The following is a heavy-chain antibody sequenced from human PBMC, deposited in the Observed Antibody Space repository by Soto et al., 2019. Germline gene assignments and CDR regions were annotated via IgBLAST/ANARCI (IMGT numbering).Heavy chain of an antibody. D-gene: IGHD3-22*01. J-gene: IGHJ4*02. CDR1: GFTFSSYS. CDR2: ISSSSSPI. CDR3: ARGAYYYDSSGLSY. V-gene: IGHV3-48*04. Sequence: GGSLRLSCAASGFTFSSYSINWVRQAPGKGLEWVSSISSSSSPIYYADSVKGRFTISRDNAKNSLYLQMNSLRAEDTAVYYCARGAYYYDSSGLSYWGQGTLVTVSS.